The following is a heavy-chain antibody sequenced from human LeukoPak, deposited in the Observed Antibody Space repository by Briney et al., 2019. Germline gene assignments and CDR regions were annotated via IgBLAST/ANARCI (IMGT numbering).Heavy chain of an antibody. CDR3: ARRRITMFRFDY. D-gene: IGHD3-10*02. CDR1: GDSINGFY. CDR2: IYYSGST. V-gene: IGHV4-59*12. J-gene: IGHJ4*02. Sequence: SETLSLTCTVSGDSINGFYWSWIRQPPGKGLEWIGYIYYSGSTNYNPSLKSRVTISVDTSKNQFSLKLSSVTAADTAVYYCARRRITMFRFDYWGQGTLVTVSS.